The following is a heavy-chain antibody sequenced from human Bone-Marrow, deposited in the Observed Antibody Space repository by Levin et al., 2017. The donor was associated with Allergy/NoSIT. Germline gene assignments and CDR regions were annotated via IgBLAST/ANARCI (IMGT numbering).Heavy chain of an antibody. Sequence: SETLSLTCSVSGSSISCCYWSWIRQSPGKGLEWIGYIYYSGSTNYNPSLRSRVTMSVDTSKNQLSLKLSSVTAAATAIYLFARGLYDSLYYPPAYGGQGTLVTVSS. CDR1: GSSISCCY. CDR3: ARGLYDSLYYPPAY. D-gene: IGHD3-22*01. V-gene: IGHV4-59*01. CDR2: IYYSGST. J-gene: IGHJ4*02.